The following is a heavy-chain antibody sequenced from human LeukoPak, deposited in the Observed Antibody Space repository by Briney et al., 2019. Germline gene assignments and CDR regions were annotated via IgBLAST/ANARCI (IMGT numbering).Heavy chain of an antibody. CDR1: GGSFSSSDYY. Sequence: SETLSLTCTVSGGSFSSSDYYWGWIRQPPGKGLEWIGSIYYSGTTYYNPSLKSRVTISVDTSKKQFSLKLRSVTAADTAVYYCARHEWGITNAFNIWGQGTMVTVSS. D-gene: IGHD1-14*01. CDR3: ARHEWGITNAFNI. V-gene: IGHV4-39*01. CDR2: IYYSGTT. J-gene: IGHJ3*02.